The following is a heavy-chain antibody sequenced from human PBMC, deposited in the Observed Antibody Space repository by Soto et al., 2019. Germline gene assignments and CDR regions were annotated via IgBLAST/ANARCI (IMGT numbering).Heavy chain of an antibody. Sequence: PSETLSLTCTVSGGSISSGDYYWSWIRQPPGKGLEWIGYIYYSGSTYYNPSLKSRVTISVDTSKNQSSLKLSSVTAADTAVYYCAGVSTMTSYNWFDPWGQGTLVTVSS. CDR2: IYYSGST. CDR1: GGSISSGDYY. CDR3: AGVSTMTSYNWFDP. D-gene: IGHD3-22*01. J-gene: IGHJ5*02. V-gene: IGHV4-30-4*01.